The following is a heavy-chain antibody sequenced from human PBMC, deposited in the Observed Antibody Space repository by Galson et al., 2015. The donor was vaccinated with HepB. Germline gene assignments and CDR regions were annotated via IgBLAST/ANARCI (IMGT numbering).Heavy chain of an antibody. Sequence: SVKVSCKASGYKFTNYYMHWVRQAPGQGPVWMGIINPSDGSTNYPQKFQGRVTMTRDTSTSTIYMELNSLRSEDTAMHFCARARGEYPFDYWGQGTLVTVSS. CDR1: GYKFTNYY. D-gene: IGHD2/OR15-2a*01. CDR3: ARARGEYPFDY. CDR2: INPSDGST. J-gene: IGHJ4*02. V-gene: IGHV1-46*01.